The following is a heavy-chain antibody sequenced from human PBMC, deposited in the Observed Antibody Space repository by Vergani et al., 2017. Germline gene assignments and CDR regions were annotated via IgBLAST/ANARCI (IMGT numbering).Heavy chain of an antibody. CDR2: ISWNSGSI. CDR3: AKDSYYDFWSGYIQT. J-gene: IGHJ4*02. V-gene: IGHV3-9*01. Sequence: EVQLVESGGGLVQPGRSLRLSCAASGFTFDDYAMHWVRQAPGKGLEWVSGISWNSGSIGYADPVKGRFTISRDNAKNSLYLQMNSLRAEDTALYYCAKDSYYDFWSGYIQTWGQGTLVTVSS. CDR1: GFTFDDYA. D-gene: IGHD3-3*01.